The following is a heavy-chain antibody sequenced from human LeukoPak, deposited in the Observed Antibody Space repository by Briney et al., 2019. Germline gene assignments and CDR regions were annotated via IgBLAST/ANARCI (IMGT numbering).Heavy chain of an antibody. V-gene: IGHV3-7*01. CDR3: ARGYFSSSGRGMDV. CDR2: IKQDGSEK. J-gene: IGHJ6*02. CDR1: GFTFNNYW. D-gene: IGHD6-13*01. Sequence: GGSLRLSCEASGFTFNNYWMSWVRQAPRKGLEWVANIKQDGSEKSYVDSVKGRFTISRDNAMNSLFLQMDSLRAEDTAVYYCARGYFSSSGRGMDVWGQGTTVTVSS.